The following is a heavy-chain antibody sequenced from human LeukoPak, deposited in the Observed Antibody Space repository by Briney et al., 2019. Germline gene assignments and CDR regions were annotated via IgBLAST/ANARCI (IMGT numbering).Heavy chain of an antibody. CDR2: INTDSGGT. CDR3: ARWISTNGDYSDY. Sequence: ASVKVSCKASGYSFNTYYMNWVRQAPGQGLEWLGWINTDSGGTNYAQKLQGRVTMTTDTSTSTAYMELRSLRSDDTAVYYCARWISTNGDYSDYWGQGTLVTVSS. CDR1: GYSFNTYY. J-gene: IGHJ4*02. V-gene: IGHV1-18*01. D-gene: IGHD5/OR15-5a*01.